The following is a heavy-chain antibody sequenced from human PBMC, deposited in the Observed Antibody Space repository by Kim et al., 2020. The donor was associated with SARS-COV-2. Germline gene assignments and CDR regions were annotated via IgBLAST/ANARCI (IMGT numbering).Heavy chain of an antibody. J-gene: IGHJ4*02. CDR3: AAIPYGKAWYYFDF. Sequence: YADSAKGRFTVFRGNAKNSLFLQMNGLRDEDTALYYCAAIPYGKAWYYFDFWGQGTPVTVSS. V-gene: IGHV3-48*02. D-gene: IGHD3-10*01.